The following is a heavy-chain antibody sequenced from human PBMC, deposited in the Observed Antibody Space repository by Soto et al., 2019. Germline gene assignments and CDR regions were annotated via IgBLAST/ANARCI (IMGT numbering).Heavy chain of an antibody. Sequence: QEQLVESGGDVVQPGRSLTLSCAASGFTFSANAMHWVRQAPGKGLEWVAVIVYDGTIKIYRDSVKGRFTISRDDSKSTLYLQMNSLRPEDTAVYYCARDKIKGAPDYLDSWGQGTLVTVSS. D-gene: IGHD1-26*01. CDR3: ARDKIKGAPDYLDS. CDR1: GFTFSANA. V-gene: IGHV3-30-3*01. CDR2: IVYDGTIK. J-gene: IGHJ4*02.